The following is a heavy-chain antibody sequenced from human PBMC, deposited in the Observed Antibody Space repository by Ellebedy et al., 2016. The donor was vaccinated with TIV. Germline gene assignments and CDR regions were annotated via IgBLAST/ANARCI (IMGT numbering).Heavy chain of an antibody. D-gene: IGHD6-19*01. J-gene: IGHJ6*02. CDR1: GFTFSSYG. CDR3: ARDIKLYKAVAGTHYYYGMDV. V-gene: IGHV3-33*08. CDR2: IWYDGNNK. Sequence: PGGSLRLSCAASGFTFSSYGMHWVRQAPGKGLEWVAVIWYDGNNKYYADSVKGRFTISRDNSKNTLYLQMNSLRAEDTAVYYCARDIKLYKAVAGTHYYYGMDVWGQGTTVTVSS.